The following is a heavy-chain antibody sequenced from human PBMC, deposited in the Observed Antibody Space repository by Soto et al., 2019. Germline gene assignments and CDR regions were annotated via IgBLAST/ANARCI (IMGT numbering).Heavy chain of an antibody. D-gene: IGHD3-22*01. CDR2: IYYSGST. J-gene: IGHJ3*02. CDR3: ARERKERYYYDSSGYSAGKTDAFDI. Sequence: PSETLSLTCTVSGGSISSGDYYWSWIRQPPGKGLEWIGYIYYSGSTYYNPSLKSRVTISVDTSKNQFSLKLSSVTAADTAVYYCARERKERYYYDSSGYSAGKTDAFDIWGQGTMVTVSS. V-gene: IGHV4-30-4*01. CDR1: GGSISSGDYY.